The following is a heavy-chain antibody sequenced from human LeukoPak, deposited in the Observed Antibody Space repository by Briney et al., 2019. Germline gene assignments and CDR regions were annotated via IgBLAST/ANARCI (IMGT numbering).Heavy chain of an antibody. Sequence: GGSLRLSCAASGFTLSSYWLHWVRQAPGKGLVWVSRINSDGSSTSYADSVKGRFTISRDNAKNTLYLEMNSLRAEVTAVYYCARDTVLLLYYYYYGMDVWGQGTTVTVSS. CDR3: ARDTVLLLYYYYYGMDV. V-gene: IGHV3-74*01. J-gene: IGHJ6*02. D-gene: IGHD3-10*01. CDR1: GFTLSSYW. CDR2: INSDGSST.